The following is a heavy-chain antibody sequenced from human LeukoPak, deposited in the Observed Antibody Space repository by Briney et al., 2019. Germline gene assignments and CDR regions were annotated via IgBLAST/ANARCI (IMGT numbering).Heavy chain of an antibody. CDR2: IIPIFGTA. CDR3: ARARSGYSSSWYFDY. D-gene: IGHD6-13*01. V-gene: IGHV1-69*05. Sequence: GASVKVSCKASGGTFSSYAITWVRQAPGQGLEWMGGIIPIFGTANYAQKFQGRVTITTDESTSTAYMELSSLRSEDTAVYYCARARSGYSSSWYFDYWGQGTLVTVSS. CDR1: GGTFSSYA. J-gene: IGHJ4*02.